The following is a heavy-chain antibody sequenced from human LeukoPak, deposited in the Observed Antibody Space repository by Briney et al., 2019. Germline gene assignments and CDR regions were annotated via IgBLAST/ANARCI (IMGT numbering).Heavy chain of an antibody. D-gene: IGHD3-10*01. CDR1: GFTFSSYS. V-gene: IGHV3-21*01. J-gene: IGHJ4*02. Sequence: MAGGSLRLSCAASGFTFSSYSMNWVRQAPGKGLEWVSSISTGSSFIYYAGSVKGRFTISRDIAKNSLYLQMNSLRAEDTAVYYCARTDYYGKSIDYWGQGTLVTVSS. CDR3: ARTDYYGKSIDY. CDR2: ISTGSSFI.